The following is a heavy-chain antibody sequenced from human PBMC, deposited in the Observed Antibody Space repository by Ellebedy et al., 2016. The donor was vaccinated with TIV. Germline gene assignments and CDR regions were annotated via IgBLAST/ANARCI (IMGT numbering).Heavy chain of an antibody. CDR1: GGSISTYY. D-gene: IGHD3-10*01. Sequence: SETLSFTCTVSGGSISTYYWSWIRQPPGKGLEWIGCFYYNGSTKYNPSLKSRVTISVDPPKNHFSLKLSSVTAADTAVYYCSRVRITMVRGDFPLPLIDPWGQGTLVTVSS. CDR2: FYYNGST. CDR3: SRVRITMVRGDFPLPLIDP. J-gene: IGHJ5*02. V-gene: IGHV4-59*01.